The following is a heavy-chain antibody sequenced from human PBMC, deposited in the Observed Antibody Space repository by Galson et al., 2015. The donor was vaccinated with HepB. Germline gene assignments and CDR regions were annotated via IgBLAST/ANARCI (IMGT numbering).Heavy chain of an antibody. CDR3: ARDRRPYGDYVYVY. J-gene: IGHJ4*02. Sequence: SLRLSCAASGFTFSSYAMHWVRQAPGKGLEWVAVISYDGSNKYYADSVKGRFTISRDNSKNTLYLQMNSLRAEDTAVYYCARDRRPYGDYVYVYWGQGTLVTVSS. CDR1: GFTFSSYA. CDR2: ISYDGSNK. V-gene: IGHV3-30-3*01. D-gene: IGHD4-17*01.